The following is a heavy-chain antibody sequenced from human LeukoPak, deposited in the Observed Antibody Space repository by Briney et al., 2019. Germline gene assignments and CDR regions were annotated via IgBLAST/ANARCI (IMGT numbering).Heavy chain of an antibody. D-gene: IGHD5-12*01. Sequence: QAGGSLRLSCAASGFTFSSFAMHWVRQAPDRGLEWMAVISLDGSKKYSADSVKGRFTISRDNSKNTLYLQMNSLRVEDTAVYYCARLGDIGSSIGYDFWGQGTLVIVSS. J-gene: IGHJ4*02. CDR3: ARLGDIGSSIGYDF. CDR2: ISLDGSKK. CDR1: GFTFSSFA. V-gene: IGHV3-30*01.